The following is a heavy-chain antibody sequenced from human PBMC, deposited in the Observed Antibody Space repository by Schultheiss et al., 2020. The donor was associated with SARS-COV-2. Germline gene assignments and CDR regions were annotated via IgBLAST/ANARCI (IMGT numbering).Heavy chain of an antibody. CDR3: AREMGG. J-gene: IGHJ3*01. CDR1: GFTFTNAW. V-gene: IGHV3-21*01. Sequence: GGSLRLSCVASGFTFTNAWMSWVRQAPGKGLEWVSSISRSSGFIYYADSVKGRFTISRDNAKNSLYLQMNSLRAEDTAVYYCAREMGGWGQGTMVTVSS. D-gene: IGHD5-24*01. CDR2: ISRSSGFI.